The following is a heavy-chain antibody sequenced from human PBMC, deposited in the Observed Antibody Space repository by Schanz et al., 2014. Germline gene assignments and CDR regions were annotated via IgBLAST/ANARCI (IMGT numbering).Heavy chain of an antibody. D-gene: IGHD2-2*01. J-gene: IGHJ4*02. Sequence: QVLLVESGGGLVKPGGSLRLSCSASGFTFSDSFMSWIRQTPGKGLEWLSYISSSGNIIHYADSVKGRFTISRDNAKNSLYLQMTGLRAEDKAVYYCAAPETLSTTACYPSWGQGTLVAVSS. CDR3: AAPETLSTTACYPS. V-gene: IGHV3-11*01. CDR2: ISSSGNII. CDR1: GFTFSDSF.